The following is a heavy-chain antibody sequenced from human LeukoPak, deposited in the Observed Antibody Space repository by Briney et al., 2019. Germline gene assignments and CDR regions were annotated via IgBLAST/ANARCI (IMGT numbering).Heavy chain of an antibody. D-gene: IGHD3-10*01. V-gene: IGHV4-31*03. CDR1: GGSISSGGYY. J-gene: IGHJ6*02. Sequence: SQTLSLTCTVSGGSISSGGYYWSWIRQHPGKGLEWIGYIYYSGSTYYDPSLKSRVTISVDTSKNQFSLKLSSVTAADTAVYYCARDKTYGSGSYYYYYGMDAWGQGTTVTVSS. CDR3: ARDKTYGSGSYYYYYGMDA. CDR2: IYYSGST.